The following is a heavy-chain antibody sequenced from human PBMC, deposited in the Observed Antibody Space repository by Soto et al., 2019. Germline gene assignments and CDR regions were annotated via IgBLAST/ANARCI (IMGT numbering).Heavy chain of an antibody. CDR1: GFTFSSYS. D-gene: IGHD3-22*01. CDR2: ISSSSSTI. CDR3: AREGEYYDSSGYYPDPHYYYGMDV. J-gene: IGHJ6*02. Sequence: EVQLVESGGGLVQPGGSLRLSCAASGFTFSSYSMNWVRQAPGKGLEWVSYISSSSSTIYYADSVKGRFTISRDNAKNSLYLQMNSLRDEDTAVYYCAREGEYYDSSGYYPDPHYYYGMDVWGQGTTVTVSS. V-gene: IGHV3-48*02.